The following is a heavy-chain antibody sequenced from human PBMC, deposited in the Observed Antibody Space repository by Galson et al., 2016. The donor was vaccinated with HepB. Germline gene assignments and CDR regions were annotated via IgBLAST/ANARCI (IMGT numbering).Heavy chain of an antibody. J-gene: IGHJ4*02. CDR3: ARVGDSGYPFDY. Sequence: SLRLSCATAGFNLGNYGMNWVRQGPGKGLGWVSTITPSGSHTYYADSVKGRFTISRDNSKNTLYLQMNSLRAEDTAVYYCARVGDSGYPFDYWGQGTLVTVSS. CDR1: GFNLGNYG. CDR2: ITPSGSHT. V-gene: IGHV3-23*01. D-gene: IGHD5-12*01.